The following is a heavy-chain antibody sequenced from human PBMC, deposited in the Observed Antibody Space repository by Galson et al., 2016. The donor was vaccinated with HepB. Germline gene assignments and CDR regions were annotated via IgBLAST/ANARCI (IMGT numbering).Heavy chain of an antibody. V-gene: IGHV3-23*01. CDR1: GFTFKSHS. CDR2: ISKNGGSN. J-gene: IGHJ4*02. D-gene: IGHD2-2*01. CDR3: ARDQGYCSGITCLIYDY. Sequence: SLRLSCAASGFTFKSHSMHWVRQAPGKGLEWVTAISKNGGSNHSADSVKGRFTISRDNSKNTLYLRMNSVRAEDTAVCYCARDQGYCSGITCLIYDYWGQGTLVTVSA.